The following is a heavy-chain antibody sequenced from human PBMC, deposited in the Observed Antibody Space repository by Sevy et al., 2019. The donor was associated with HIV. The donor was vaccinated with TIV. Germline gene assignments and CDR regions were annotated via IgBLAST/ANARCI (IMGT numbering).Heavy chain of an antibody. CDR3: ARGKGTGTTYYGMDV. J-gene: IGHJ6*02. CDR2: IWYDGSNK. Sequence: GGFLRLSCAASGFTFSSYGMHWVRQAPGKGLEWVAVIWYDGSNKYYADSVKGRFTISRDNSKNTLYLQMNSLRAEDTAVYYCARGKGTGTTYYGMDVWGQGTTVTVSS. V-gene: IGHV3-33*01. CDR1: GFTFSSYG. D-gene: IGHD1-7*01.